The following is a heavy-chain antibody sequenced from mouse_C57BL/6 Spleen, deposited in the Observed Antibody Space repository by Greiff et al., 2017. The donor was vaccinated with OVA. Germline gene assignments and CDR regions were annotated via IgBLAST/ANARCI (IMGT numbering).Heavy chain of an antibody. J-gene: IGHJ3*01. Sequence: VQLQQSGAELARPGASVKLSCKASGYTFTSYGISWVKQRTGQGLEWIGEIYPRSGNTYYNEKFKGKATLTADKSSSTAYMELRSLTSEDSAVYFGARPPSGSSYAWFAYWGQGTLVTVSA. CDR1: GYTFTSYG. CDR2: IYPRSGNT. V-gene: IGHV1-81*01. CDR3: ARPPSGSSYAWFAY. D-gene: IGHD1-1*01.